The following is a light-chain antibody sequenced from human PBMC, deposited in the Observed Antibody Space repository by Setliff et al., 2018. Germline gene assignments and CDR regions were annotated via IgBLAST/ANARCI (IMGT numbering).Light chain of an antibody. CDR2: EVI. CDR1: SSDVGGYDF. V-gene: IGLV2-14*03. CDR3: LSYTSETTHAL. J-gene: IGLJ2*01. Sequence: QSALAQPAAVSGSPGQSVAISCSGGSSDVGGYDFVSWYQQHPGKAPKLLIYEVIKRPSGVSDRFSGSKSGNTASLTISGLQAEDEADYYCLSYTSETTHALFGGGTKVTVL.